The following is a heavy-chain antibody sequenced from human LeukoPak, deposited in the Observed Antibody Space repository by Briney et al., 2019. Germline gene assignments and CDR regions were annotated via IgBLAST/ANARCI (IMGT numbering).Heavy chain of an antibody. J-gene: IGHJ4*02. D-gene: IGHD6-13*01. CDR1: GGSISSYY. V-gene: IGHV4-34*01. CDR3: ARRIAAAGMYY. Sequence: SETLSLTCTVSGGSISSYYWSWIRQPPGKGLEWIGEINHSGSTNYNPSLKSRVTISVDTSKNQFSLKLSSVTAADTAVYYCARRIAAAGMYYWGQGTLVTVSS. CDR2: INHSGST.